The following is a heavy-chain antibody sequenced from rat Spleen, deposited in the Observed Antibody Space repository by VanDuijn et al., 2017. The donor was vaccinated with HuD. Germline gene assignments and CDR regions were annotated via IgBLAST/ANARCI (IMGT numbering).Heavy chain of an antibody. V-gene: IGHV5-22*01. CDR2: ISFEDFTP. D-gene: IGHD4-1*01. J-gene: IGHJ1*01. CDR3: VRLYNANGYWYFDF. Sequence: EVQLVESGGGLVQPGRSLKLSCSASGFTFSDFYMAWVRQTPKRGLEWVTSISFEDFTPFYGDSVKGRITISRDNSRSALYLQMDSLRSEDTATYYCVRLYNANGYWYFDFWGPGTMVTVSS. CDR1: GFTFSDFY.